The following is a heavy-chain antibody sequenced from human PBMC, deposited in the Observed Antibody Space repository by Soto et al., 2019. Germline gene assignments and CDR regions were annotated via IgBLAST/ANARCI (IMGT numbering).Heavy chain of an antibody. Sequence: EVQLLESGGDLIQPGGSLRLSCAASGFTFSTYARTWVRQAPGKGLEWVAIISSSGDGTYYVDSVKGRFTISRDNSRNTLNLQMNSLRAEDTAVYYCAKNGDFWSWGMDVWGQGTTVTVSS. D-gene: IGHD3-3*01. V-gene: IGHV3-23*01. CDR2: ISSSGDGT. CDR1: GFTFSTYA. CDR3: AKNGDFWSWGMDV. J-gene: IGHJ6*02.